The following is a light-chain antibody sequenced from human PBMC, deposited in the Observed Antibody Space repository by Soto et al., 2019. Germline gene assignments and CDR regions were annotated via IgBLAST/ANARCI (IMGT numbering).Light chain of an antibody. Sequence: EIVLTQSPGTLSLSPGERATLSCRASPSVSSSYLAWYQPKPGQAPRLLIYGASSRATGIPDRFSGSGSGTDFTLTISRLEPEDFAVYYCQHLGTFGQGTKLEIK. J-gene: IGKJ2*02. CDR3: QHLGT. CDR2: GAS. V-gene: IGKV3-20*01. CDR1: PSVSSSY.